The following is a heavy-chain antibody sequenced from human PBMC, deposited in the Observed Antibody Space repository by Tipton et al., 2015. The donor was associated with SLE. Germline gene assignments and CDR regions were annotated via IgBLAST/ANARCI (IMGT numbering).Heavy chain of an antibody. D-gene: IGHD2-8*01. V-gene: IGHV4-38-2*02. CDR2: MSHSGGT. J-gene: IGHJ4*02. Sequence: TLSLTCTVSRYSITTGYFWGWIRQSPGKGLEWIGTMSHSGGTYYNPSLDSRMTMSVDTPNNQFSLDLASVTAADTATYYCARQYSTITGYENWGQGILVTVSS. CDR3: ARQYSTITGYEN. CDR1: RYSITTGYF.